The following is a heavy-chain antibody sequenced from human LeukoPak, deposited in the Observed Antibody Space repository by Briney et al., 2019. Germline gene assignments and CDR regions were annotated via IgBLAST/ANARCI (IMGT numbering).Heavy chain of an antibody. CDR3: ASPITMVRGAHYYFDY. Sequence: ASVKVSCKASGGTFSSYAISWVRQAPGQGLEWMGGITPIFGTANYAQKFQGRVTITADESTSTAYMELSSLRSEDTAVYYCASPITMVRGAHYYFDYWGQGTLVTVSS. CDR1: GGTFSSYA. V-gene: IGHV1-69*13. D-gene: IGHD3-10*01. J-gene: IGHJ4*02. CDR2: ITPIFGTA.